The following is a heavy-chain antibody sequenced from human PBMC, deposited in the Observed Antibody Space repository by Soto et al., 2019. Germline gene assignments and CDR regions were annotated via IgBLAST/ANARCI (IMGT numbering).Heavy chain of an antibody. CDR2: VYYSGSA. V-gene: IGHV4-39*01. Sequence: QLQLQESGPGLVKASETLSLTCTVSGGSISSNAYYWGWIRQPPGKGLEWIGSVYYSGSANYNPSLQSRITMSVDTSKNQFSLKLISVTAADTAVYYCARRPKRGSYSWCFDYWGQGTLVTVSS. J-gene: IGHJ4*02. D-gene: IGHD1-26*01. CDR3: ARRPKRGSYSWCFDY. CDR1: GGSISSNAYY.